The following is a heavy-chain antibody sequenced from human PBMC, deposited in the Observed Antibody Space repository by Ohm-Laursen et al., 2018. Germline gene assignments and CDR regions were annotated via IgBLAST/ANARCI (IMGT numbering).Heavy chain of an antibody. V-gene: IGHV1-46*04. CDR2: INSSSGST. CDR3: ARGFPSSGWYSFDY. Sequence: SVKVSCKSSGYTLTSYYMHWVRQAPGQGLEWMGIINSSSGSTRYAQKLQGRVTMTRDTSTSTVYMELSSLRSEDTAVYYCARGFPSSGWYSFDYWGQGTLVTVSS. J-gene: IGHJ4*02. CDR1: GYTLTSYY. D-gene: IGHD6-19*01.